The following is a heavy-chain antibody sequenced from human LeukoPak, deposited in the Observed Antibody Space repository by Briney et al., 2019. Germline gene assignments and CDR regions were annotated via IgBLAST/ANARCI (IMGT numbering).Heavy chain of an antibody. CDR2: MNPNSGNT. V-gene: IGHV1-8*01. CDR1: GYTFTSYD. D-gene: IGHD2-2*01. Sequence: ASVKVSCKASGYTFTSYDINWVRQATGQGLEWMGWMNPNSGNTGYAQKFQGRVTMTRNTSISTAYMELSSLRSEDTAVYYCARANDIVVVPPTSFKRDDYYYYYMDVWGKGTTVTISS. J-gene: IGHJ6*03. CDR3: ARANDIVVVPPTSFKRDDYYYYYMDV.